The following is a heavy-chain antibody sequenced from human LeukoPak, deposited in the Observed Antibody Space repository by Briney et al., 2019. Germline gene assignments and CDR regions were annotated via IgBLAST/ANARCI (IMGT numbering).Heavy chain of an antibody. J-gene: IGHJ5*02. Sequence: SETLSLTCTVSGGSISSSSYYWAWIRQPPGKGLEWIGSIYYSGNTYYNLSLKSRITLSVDTSKNQFSLKLSSVTAADSAVYYCARRNSGNYYGLFDPWGQGTLVTVSS. D-gene: IGHD1-26*01. CDR1: GGSISSSSYY. CDR2: IYYSGNT. V-gene: IGHV4-39*01. CDR3: ARRNSGNYYGLFDP.